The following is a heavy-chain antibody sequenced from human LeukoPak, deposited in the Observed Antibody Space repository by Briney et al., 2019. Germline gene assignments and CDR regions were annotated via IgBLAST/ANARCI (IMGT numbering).Heavy chain of an antibody. CDR2: IYSGGST. Sequence: PGGSLRLSCAASGVTFGTNSMSWARQSPGKGLEWVSVIYSGGSTYNSDSVNGRFTVSRDNSRNTLFLQMNNLRAEDTALYFCASAREYCGSAECYEYFQHWGQGTLVIVSS. V-gene: IGHV3-53*01. CDR1: GVTFGTNS. D-gene: IGHD2-21*01. J-gene: IGHJ1*01. CDR3: ASAREYCGSAECYEYFQH.